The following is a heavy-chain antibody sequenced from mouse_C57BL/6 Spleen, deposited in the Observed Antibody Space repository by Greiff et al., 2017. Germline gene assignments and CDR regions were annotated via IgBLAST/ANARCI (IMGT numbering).Heavy chain of an antibody. CDR1: GYTFTDYN. Sequence: VQLKQSGPELVKPGASVKIPCKASGYTFTDYNMDWVKQSHGKSLEWIGDINPNNGGTIYNQKFKGKATLTVDKSSSTAYMELRSLTSEDTAVYYCARRGDDYDGPAWFAYWGQGTLVTVSA. D-gene: IGHD2-4*01. CDR3: ARRGDDYDGPAWFAY. J-gene: IGHJ3*01. V-gene: IGHV1-18*01. CDR2: INPNNGGT.